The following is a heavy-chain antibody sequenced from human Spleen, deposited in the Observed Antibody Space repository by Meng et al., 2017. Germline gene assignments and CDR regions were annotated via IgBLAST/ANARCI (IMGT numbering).Heavy chain of an antibody. CDR2: IIPIFGTA. D-gene: IGHD2-8*02. V-gene: IGHV1-69*05. Sequence: QPGAEVKKPGSSVWVSCKASGCTFRNYAISWGRQAPGQGLEWMGGIIPIFGTANYAPKFQGRVTITTDASTSTAYMELSSLRSDDTAVYYCARDEGREYWYNWFDPWGQGTLVTVSS. CDR3: ARDEGREYWYNWFDP. J-gene: IGHJ5*02. CDR1: GCTFRNYA.